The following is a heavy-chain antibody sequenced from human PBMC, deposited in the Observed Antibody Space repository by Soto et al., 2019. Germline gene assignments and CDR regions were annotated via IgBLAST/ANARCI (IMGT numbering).Heavy chain of an antibody. V-gene: IGHV3-11*06. J-gene: IGHJ4*02. CDR1: GFTFSDYY. CDR2: ISSSSYT. Sequence: GGSLRLSCTASGFTFSDYYMSWIRQAPGKGLEWVSYISSSSYTNYADSVKGRFTISRDNAKNSLYLQMNSLRAEDTAVYYCARVGDYGDFRGFDYWGQGTLVTVSS. CDR3: ARVGDYGDFRGFDY. D-gene: IGHD4-17*01.